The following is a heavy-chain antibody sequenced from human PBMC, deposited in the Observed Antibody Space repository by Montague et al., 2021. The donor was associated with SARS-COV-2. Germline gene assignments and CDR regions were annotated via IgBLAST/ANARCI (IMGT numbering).Heavy chain of an antibody. V-gene: IGHV4-59*12. CDR1: SGSLSGYY. CDR3: ARGPAYDHVYC. CDR2: THYNGTT. Sequence: SETLSLTCTASSGSLSGYYWNWIRQPPGKGLEWIGFTHYNGTTKYNPSLKSRLNMSLDTSKNQFSLTLNSVTAADTAIYYCARGPAYDHVYCWGQGAPVTVAS. J-gene: IGHJ4*02. D-gene: IGHD5-12*01.